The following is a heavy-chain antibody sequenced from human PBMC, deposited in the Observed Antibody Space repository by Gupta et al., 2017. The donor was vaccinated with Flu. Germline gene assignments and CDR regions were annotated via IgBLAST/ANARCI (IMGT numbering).Heavy chain of an antibody. CDR2: VSAGDINK. CDR3: AKDTSYHLDY. CDR1: GFTFSSYA. D-gene: IGHD1-26*01. Sequence: EVPLLESGGGLVQPGGSMRLYCAASGFTFSSYAMTWVRQAPGKGLEWVSAVSAGDINKYYADYVKGRFTISRDNSKKTLYLQMNSLRAEDTAVYYCAKDTSYHLDYWGQGTLVTVSS. V-gene: IGHV3-23*01. J-gene: IGHJ4*02.